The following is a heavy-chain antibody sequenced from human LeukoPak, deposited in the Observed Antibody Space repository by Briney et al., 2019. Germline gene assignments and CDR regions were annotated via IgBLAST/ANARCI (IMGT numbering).Heavy chain of an antibody. V-gene: IGHV4-39*07. CDR2: IYYSGST. Sequence: SETLSLTCTVSGGSISSSSYYWGWIRQPPGKELEWIGSIYYSGSTYNNPSLKSRVTISVDTSKNQFSLKLSSVTAADTAVYYCARGHSYYDYVWGSYRYGYMGDYWGQGTLVTVSS. D-gene: IGHD3-16*02. CDR1: GGSISSSSYY. CDR3: ARGHSYYDYVWGSYRYGYMGDY. J-gene: IGHJ4*02.